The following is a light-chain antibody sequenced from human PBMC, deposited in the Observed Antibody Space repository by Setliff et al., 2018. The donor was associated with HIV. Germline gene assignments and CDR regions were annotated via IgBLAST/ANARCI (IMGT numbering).Light chain of an antibody. V-gene: IGLV2-23*01. J-gene: IGLJ1*01. Sequence: QSVLTQPASVSGSPGQSITISCTGTSSDIGRYNLVSWYQQYPGKAPKLMIYQATKRPSGVSNRFSGSKSGNKASLTISGLQAEDEADYYCCSNTGSNTYVFGSGTKV. CDR3: CSNTGSNTYV. CDR2: QAT. CDR1: SSDIGRYNL.